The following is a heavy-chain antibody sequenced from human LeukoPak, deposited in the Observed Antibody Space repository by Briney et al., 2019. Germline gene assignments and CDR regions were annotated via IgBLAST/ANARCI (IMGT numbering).Heavy chain of an antibody. D-gene: IGHD3-22*01. CDR2: IFYTGTT. CDR1: GGSICSFY. V-gene: IGHV4-59*01. Sequence: PSETLSLTCTVSGGSICSFYWSWLRHPPGKGREWIGNIFYTGTTKYNTSLKSRVTISVGTPKNQFSLKLNSVSAADTAMYYCARSAHYYYDSASFGVAFDLWGQWKMVTVS. J-gene: IGHJ3*01. CDR3: ARSAHYYYDSASFGVAFDL.